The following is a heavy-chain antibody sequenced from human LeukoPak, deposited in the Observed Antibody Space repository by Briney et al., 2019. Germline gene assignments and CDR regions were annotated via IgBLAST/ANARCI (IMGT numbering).Heavy chain of an antibody. CDR3: ATDYYDSSGYYSDY. CDR2: IYTSGST. D-gene: IGHD3-22*01. J-gene: IGHJ4*02. V-gene: IGHV4-4*07. Sequence: SETLSLTCTVSCGSISSYYWSWIRQPAGKGLEWIGRIYTSGSTNYNPSLKSRVTMSVDTSKNQFSLKLSSVTAADTAVYYCATDYYDSSGYYSDYWGQGTLVTVSS. CDR1: CGSISSYY.